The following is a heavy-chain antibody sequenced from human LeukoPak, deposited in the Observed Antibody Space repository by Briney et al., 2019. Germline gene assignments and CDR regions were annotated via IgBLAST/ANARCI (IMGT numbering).Heavy chain of an antibody. CDR2: INHSGST. CDR3: ARQWLVSPLFDY. Sequence: SETLSLTCTVSGDSISGYYWNWIRQPPGKGLEWIGEINHSGSTNYNPSLKSRVTISVDTSKNQLSLKLSSMTAADTAVYYCARQWLVSPLFDYWGQGTLVTVSS. V-gene: IGHV4-34*01. D-gene: IGHD6-19*01. CDR1: GDSISGYY. J-gene: IGHJ4*02.